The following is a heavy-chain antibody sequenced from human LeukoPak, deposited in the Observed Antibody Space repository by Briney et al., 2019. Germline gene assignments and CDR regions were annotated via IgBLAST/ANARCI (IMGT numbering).Heavy chain of an antibody. V-gene: IGHV3-30*04. CDR1: GFTFSSYG. D-gene: IGHD3-22*01. J-gene: IGHJ4*02. CDR3: ARDLDYYDSSGYSGIDY. Sequence: GGSLRLSCAASGFTFSSYGMHWARQAPGKGLEWVAVISDDGSNKYYADSVKGRFTISRDNSKNTLYLQMNSLRAEDTAVYYCARDLDYYDSSGYSGIDYWGQGTLVTVSS. CDR2: ISDDGSNK.